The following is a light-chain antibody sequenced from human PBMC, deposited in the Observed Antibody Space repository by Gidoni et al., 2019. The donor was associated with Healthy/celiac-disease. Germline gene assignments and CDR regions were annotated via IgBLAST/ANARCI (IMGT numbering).Light chain of an antibody. CDR3: MQALQTPYT. CDR1: QSLLHSNGYDC. Sequence: DIVMPQSPLSLPVTPGEPASISCRSSQSLLHSNGYDCLDWYLQKPGQSPQLLIYLGSNRASGVPDRFSGSGSGTDFALKISRVEAEDVGVYYCMQALQTPYTFGQGTKLEIK. CDR2: LGS. J-gene: IGKJ2*01. V-gene: IGKV2-28*01.